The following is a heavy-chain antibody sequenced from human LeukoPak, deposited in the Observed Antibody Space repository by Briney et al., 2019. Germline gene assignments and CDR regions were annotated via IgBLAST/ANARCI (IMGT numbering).Heavy chain of an antibody. CDR3: ARVSDSSGYYSGYFDY. D-gene: IGHD3-22*01. CDR1: GGSISSYY. J-gene: IGHJ4*02. V-gene: IGHV4-59*01. CDR2: IYYSGST. Sequence: PSETLSLTCTVSGGSISSYYWSWIRQPPGKGLEWIGYIYYSGSTNYYPSLKSRVNISVDTSKNQFSLKLSSVTAADTAVYYCARVSDSSGYYSGYFDYWGQGTLVTVSS.